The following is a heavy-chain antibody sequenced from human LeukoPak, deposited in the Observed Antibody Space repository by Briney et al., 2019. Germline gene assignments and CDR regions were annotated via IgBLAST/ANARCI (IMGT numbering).Heavy chain of an antibody. V-gene: IGHV4-59*01. CDR2: IHYSGWN. CDR1: AGSISRYW. Sequence: SRTLSLTCTVSAGSISRYWESWIRPPAGKGLEWIGYIHYSGWNTYHPPLRSRVTLAVDTSKNQFSLKLSSVTAADTAVYYCAGERGNAVLFDYWGQGTLVTVSS. CDR3: AGERGNAVLFDY. D-gene: IGHD1-1*01. J-gene: IGHJ4*02.